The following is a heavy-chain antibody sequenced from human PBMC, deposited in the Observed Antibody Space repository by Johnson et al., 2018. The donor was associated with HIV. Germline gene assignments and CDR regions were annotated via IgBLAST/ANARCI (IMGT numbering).Heavy chain of an antibody. V-gene: IGHV3-20*04. J-gene: IGHJ3*02. D-gene: IGHD1-7*01. CDR3: ARSNWNYGDAFDI. Sequence: VQLVESGGYVVRPGGSLRLSCATSGFTFNDYGMSWVRQGPGKGLEWVSSINWNGGSTGYADSVKGRFTISRDNAKNSLYLQMNSLRAEDTAVYYCARSNWNYGDAFDIWGQGTMVTVSS. CDR1: GFTFNDYG. CDR2: INWNGGST.